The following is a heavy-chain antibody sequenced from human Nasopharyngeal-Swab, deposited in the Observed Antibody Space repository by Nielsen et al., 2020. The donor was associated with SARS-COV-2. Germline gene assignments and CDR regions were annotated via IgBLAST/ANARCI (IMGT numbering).Heavy chain of an antibody. D-gene: IGHD3-16*01. J-gene: IGHJ5*02. CDR3: ARVGGLPRQRNWFDP. CDR2: INPNSGGT. Sequence: ASVKVSCKASGGTFSSYAISWVRQAPGQGLEWMGRINPNSGGTNYAQKFQGRVTMTRDTSISTAYMELSRLRSDDTAVYYYARVGGLPRQRNWFDPWGQGTLVTVSS. V-gene: IGHV1-2*06. CDR1: GGTFSSYA.